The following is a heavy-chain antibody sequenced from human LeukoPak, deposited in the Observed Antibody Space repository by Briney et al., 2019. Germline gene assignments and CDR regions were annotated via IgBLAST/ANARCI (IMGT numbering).Heavy chain of an antibody. Sequence: KPSETLSLTCAVYGGSFSRYYWTWIRQPPGKGLEWIGEINHSGSANYNPSLKSRVTISVDASKSQFSLRLSSVTAADTAVYYCARLTYSNNWYFRRGLDNWLDPWGQGTLVIVSS. D-gene: IGHD6-13*01. CDR3: ARLTYSNNWYFRRGLDNWLDP. J-gene: IGHJ5*02. V-gene: IGHV4-34*01. CDR1: GGSFSRYY. CDR2: INHSGSA.